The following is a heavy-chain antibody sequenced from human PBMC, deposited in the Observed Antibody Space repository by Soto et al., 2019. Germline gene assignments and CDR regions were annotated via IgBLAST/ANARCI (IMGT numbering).Heavy chain of an antibody. J-gene: IGHJ4*02. CDR1: GGTFSTYS. Sequence: QVQLVQSGADVKKPGSSVKVSCKASGGTFSTYSISWVRQSPGQGLEWMGRIIPFLGIANYAQNFQGRVTITADKSTRTVCMEVSSLRSDDTGVYYCAGVATPDGDYWGQGTLVTVSS. D-gene: IGHD5-12*01. CDR3: AGVATPDGDY. CDR2: IIPFLGIA. V-gene: IGHV1-69*02.